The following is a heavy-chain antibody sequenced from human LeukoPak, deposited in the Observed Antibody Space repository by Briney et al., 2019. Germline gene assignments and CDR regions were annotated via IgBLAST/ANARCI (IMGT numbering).Heavy chain of an antibody. CDR1: GFTFDDYA. J-gene: IGHJ3*02. D-gene: IGHD3-22*01. CDR3: ARYDSSLYDAFDI. V-gene: IGHV3-43D*03. Sequence: PGGSLRLSCAASGFTFDDYAKHWVRQAPGKGLEWVSLISWDGGSTYYADSVKGRFTISRDNSKNSLYLQMNSLRAEDTASYYCARYDSSLYDAFDIWGQGTMVTVSS. CDR2: ISWDGGST.